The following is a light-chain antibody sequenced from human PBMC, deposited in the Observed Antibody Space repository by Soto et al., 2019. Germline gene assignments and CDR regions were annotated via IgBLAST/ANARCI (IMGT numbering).Light chain of an antibody. Sequence: QSALAQPASVSGSPGQSITISCTGTSGFVGSFSLVSWYQQHPGKAPKVMISEGHRRPSGVSDRFSGSTSVSSASLTISGLQADDEADYYCCLYMGATTYVFGTGTELTVL. CDR2: EGH. CDR1: SGFVGSFSL. V-gene: IGLV2-23*01. CDR3: CLYMGATTYV. J-gene: IGLJ1*01.